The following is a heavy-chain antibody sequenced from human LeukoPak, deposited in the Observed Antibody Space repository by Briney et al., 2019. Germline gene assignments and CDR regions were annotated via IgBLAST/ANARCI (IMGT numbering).Heavy chain of an antibody. V-gene: IGHV3-74*01. CDR2: IDGAGRST. CDR3: ARRSSGPLYYYYYYMDV. D-gene: IGHD3-22*01. Sequence: GGSLRLSCAASGFTFSSYWMNWVRQAPGPGLMWVSRIDGAGRSTSSATSLNGRFTISRDNAKHTLYLQMNSLRAEDTAVYYCARRSSGPLYYYYYYMDVWGKGPTVTV. CDR1: GFTFSSYW. J-gene: IGHJ6*03.